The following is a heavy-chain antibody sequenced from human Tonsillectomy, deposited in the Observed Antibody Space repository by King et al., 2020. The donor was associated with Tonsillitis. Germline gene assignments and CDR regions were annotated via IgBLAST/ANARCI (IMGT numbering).Heavy chain of an antibody. J-gene: IGHJ4*02. D-gene: IGHD6-13*01. V-gene: IGHV4-39*01. CDR1: GGSISSSSYY. Sequence: QLQESGPGLVKPSETLSLTCTVSGGSISSSSYYWGWIRQPPGKGLEWIGSIYYSGSTYYNPSLKSRVTISVDTSKNQFSLKLSSVTAADTAVYYCARHGPPHWIAGPFDYWGQGTLVTVSS. CDR2: IYYSGST. CDR3: ARHGPPHWIAGPFDY.